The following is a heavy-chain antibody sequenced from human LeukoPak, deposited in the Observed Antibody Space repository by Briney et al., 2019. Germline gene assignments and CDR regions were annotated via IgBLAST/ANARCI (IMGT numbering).Heavy chain of an antibody. CDR3: AKDRGSYRLFDY. J-gene: IGHJ4*02. Sequence: GGSLRLSCATSGFTFSSYAMSWVRQAPGKGLEWVPAISGSGDSTYYADSVQGRFTISSDNSKDTLYLQMNGLRAEDTAVYYCAKDRGSYRLFDYWGQGTLVTVSS. V-gene: IGHV3-23*01. D-gene: IGHD1-26*01. CDR2: ISGSGDST. CDR1: GFTFSSYA.